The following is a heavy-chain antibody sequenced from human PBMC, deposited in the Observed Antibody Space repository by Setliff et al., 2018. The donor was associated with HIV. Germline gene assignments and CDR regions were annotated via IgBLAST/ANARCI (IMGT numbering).Heavy chain of an antibody. J-gene: IGHJ4*02. V-gene: IGHV3-15*07. CDR1: GFTFSSYS. CDR2: IKSKTDGGTA. D-gene: IGHD1-1*01. CDR3: TTWQTGNDY. Sequence: GGSLRLSCAASGFTFSSYSMNWVRQAPGKGLEWVGRIKSKTDGGTADYAAPVKGRFTISRDDSKSTVYLQMNSLKTEDTAVYYCTTWQTGNDYWGQGTLVTVSS.